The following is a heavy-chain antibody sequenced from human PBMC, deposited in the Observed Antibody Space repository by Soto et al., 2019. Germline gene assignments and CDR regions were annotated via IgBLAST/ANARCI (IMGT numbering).Heavy chain of an antibody. D-gene: IGHD3-10*01. CDR3: AHLSGHRGGYYYYGMDV. CDR2: IYWDDDK. J-gene: IGHJ6*02. CDR1: GFSLSTSGVG. V-gene: IGHV2-5*02. Sequence: QITLKESGPTLVKPTQTLTLTCTFSGFSLSTSGVGVGWIRQPPGKALEWLALIYWDDDKRYSPSLKSRLTNTKDTPKNQVVLTMTNMDPVDTATYYCAHLSGHRGGYYYYGMDVWGQGTTVTVSS.